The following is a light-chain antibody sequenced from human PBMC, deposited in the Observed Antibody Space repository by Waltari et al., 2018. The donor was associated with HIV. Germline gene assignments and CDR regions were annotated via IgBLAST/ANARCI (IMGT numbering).Light chain of an antibody. V-gene: IGKV3-11*01. Sequence: LVLTQFPATLSLSPGERATLSCRASQTISGSIAWYQQRPGQTPRLLIYDSSNRATDIPARFSGSGSVTDFTLTIASLESEDFTFYYCQHRSSWPLYTFGQGTRVEI. J-gene: IGKJ2*01. CDR3: QHRSSWPLYT. CDR1: QTISGS. CDR2: DSS.